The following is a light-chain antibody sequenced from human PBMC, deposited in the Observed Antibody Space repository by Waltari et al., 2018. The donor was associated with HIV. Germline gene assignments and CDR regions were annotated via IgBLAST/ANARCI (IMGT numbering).Light chain of an antibody. CDR2: RTN. V-gene: IGLV1-47*01. CDR3: AAWDDTLSSYV. J-gene: IGLJ1*01. Sequence: QSVLTQPPSASGTPGQRVTISCSGSNSNIGSKDVYWFQHLPGTAPKLLIYRTNRRRSGVPDRFSGSKSGTSASLAISVLRSDDEADYYCAAWDDTLSSYVFGTGTTVTF. CDR1: NSNIGSKD.